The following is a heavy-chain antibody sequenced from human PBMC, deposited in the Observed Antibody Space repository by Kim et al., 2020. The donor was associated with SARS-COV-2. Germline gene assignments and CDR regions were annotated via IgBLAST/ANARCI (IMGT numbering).Heavy chain of an antibody. Sequence: GTNIHDADCVEGRFTISRDNAKNSLYLQMNSLRDEDTAVYYCARTNLMDVWGQGTTVTVSS. J-gene: IGHJ6*02. CDR2: GTNI. CDR3: ARTNLMDV. D-gene: IGHD2-8*01. V-gene: IGHV3-48*02.